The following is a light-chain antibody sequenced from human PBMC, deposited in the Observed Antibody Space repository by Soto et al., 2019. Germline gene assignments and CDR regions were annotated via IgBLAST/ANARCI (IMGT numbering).Light chain of an antibody. V-gene: IGKV3-15*01. CDR3: XHYNNWPPFT. CDR1: QSVSSN. CDR2: GAS. J-gene: IGKJ3*01. Sequence: EIVMTQSPGTLSVSPGERAILSCRASQSVSSNLAWYQQKPGQTPRLLIYGASTRATGIPARFSGSGSGTDXXXTIXSLPSADFAVYYXXHYNNWPPFTFGPGTKVDIK.